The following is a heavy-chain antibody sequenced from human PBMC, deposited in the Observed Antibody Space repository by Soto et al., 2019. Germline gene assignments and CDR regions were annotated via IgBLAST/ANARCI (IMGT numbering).Heavy chain of an antibody. CDR2: ISRSGDRT. D-gene: IGHD2-2*02. J-gene: IGHJ6*04. Sequence: VWALRLSCVASGFTFSDFAMSWFRQVPGKGLEWVATISRSGDRTFYADSVMGRLIVSRDNSKAALFLQLTSLRADDSALYSCAILCPDSTYSYSGMDGWGKGTMVTVSS. CDR1: GFTFSDFA. V-gene: IGHV3-23*01. CDR3: AILCPDSTYSYSGMDG.